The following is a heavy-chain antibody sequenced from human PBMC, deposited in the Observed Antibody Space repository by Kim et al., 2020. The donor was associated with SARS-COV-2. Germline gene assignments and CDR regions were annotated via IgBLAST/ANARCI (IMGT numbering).Heavy chain of an antibody. D-gene: IGHD3-3*01. V-gene: IGHV4-59*08. J-gene: IGHJ4*02. CDR2: IYYSGST. CDR3: ARRDGHDPFDY. CDR1: GGSISSYY. Sequence: SETLSLTCTVSGGSISSYYWSWIRQPPGKGLEWIGYIYYSGSTNYNPSLKSRVTISVDTSKNQFSLKLSSGTAADTAVYYCARRDGHDPFDYWGQGTLVTVSS.